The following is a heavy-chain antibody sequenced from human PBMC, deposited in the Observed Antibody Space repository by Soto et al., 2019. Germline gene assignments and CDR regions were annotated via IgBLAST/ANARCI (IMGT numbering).Heavy chain of an antibody. D-gene: IGHD3-10*01. V-gene: IGHV3-74*01. CDR2: INSIGSSI. CDR1: GFAFSSYW. CDR3: ARDPPGSGSYYYYGLDV. J-gene: IGHJ6*02. Sequence: GGSLRLSCAASGFAFSSYWMHWVRQAPGKGLLWVARINSIGSSISYADSVKGRFTISRDNAKNTLYLQMNSLRAEDTAVYYCARDPPGSGSYYYYGLDVWGQGTTVTVSS.